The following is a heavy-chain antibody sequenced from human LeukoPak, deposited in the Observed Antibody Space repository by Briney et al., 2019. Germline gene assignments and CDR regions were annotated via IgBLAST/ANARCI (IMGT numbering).Heavy chain of an antibody. CDR2: VSGSGGIP. CDR3: ARSYSGSYHIDY. D-gene: IGHD1-26*01. J-gene: IGHJ4*02. CDR1: GFTFSSYA. V-gene: IGHV3-23*01. Sequence: GGSLRLSCAASGFTFSSYAMSWVRQAYGKGLEWVSAVSGSGGIPYYADSVKGRFTISRDKSKNTLYLQMNSLRAEDTAVYYCARSYSGSYHIDYWGQGTLVTVSS.